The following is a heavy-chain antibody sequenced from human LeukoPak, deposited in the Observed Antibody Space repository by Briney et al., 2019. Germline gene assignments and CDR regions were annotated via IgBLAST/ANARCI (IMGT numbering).Heavy chain of an antibody. CDR3: ARGPSGRFLEWLSSYYYYMDV. V-gene: IGHV1-69*05. J-gene: IGHJ6*03. CDR1: GGTFSSYA. D-gene: IGHD3-3*01. CDR2: IIPIFGTA. Sequence: SVRVSCKASGGTFSSYAISWVRQAPGQGPEWMGGIIPIFGTANYAQKFQGRVTITTDESTSTAYMELSSLRSEDTAVYYCARGPSGRFLEWLSSYYYYMDVWGKGTTVTVSS.